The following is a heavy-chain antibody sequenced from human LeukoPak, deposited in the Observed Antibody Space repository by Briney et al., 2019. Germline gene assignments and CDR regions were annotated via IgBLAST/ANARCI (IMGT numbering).Heavy chain of an antibody. V-gene: IGHV4-34*01. D-gene: IGHD3-22*01. J-gene: IGHJ4*02. CDR2: INHSGST. Sequence: PSETLSLTCAVYGGSFSGYYWSWIRQPPGKGLEWIGEINHSGSTNYNPSLKSRVTISVDTSKNQFSLKLSSVTAADTAVYYCAREPFNYYDSSGYFDYWGQGTLVTVSS. CDR1: GGSFSGYY. CDR3: AREPFNYYDSSGYFDY.